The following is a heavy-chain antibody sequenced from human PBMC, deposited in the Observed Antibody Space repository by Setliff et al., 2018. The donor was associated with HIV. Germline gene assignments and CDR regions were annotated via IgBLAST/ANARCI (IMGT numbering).Heavy chain of an antibody. Sequence: KSSETLSLTCTVSGDSMSSDNYFWVWVRQPPGKGLEWMGNIFHSGTAHKRPSLKSRVTISIDTSENLFSLKLSGVTAADTAIYYCARQVGEGKWYLDSWGHGTLVTVSS. CDR2: IFHSGTA. CDR3: ARQVGEGKWYLDS. J-gene: IGHJ4*01. V-gene: IGHV4-39*01. CDR1: GDSMSSDNYF. D-gene: IGHD1-26*01.